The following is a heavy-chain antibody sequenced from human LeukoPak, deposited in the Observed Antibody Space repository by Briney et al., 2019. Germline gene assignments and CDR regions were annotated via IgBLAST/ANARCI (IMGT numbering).Heavy chain of an antibody. CDR1: GGSISSSSYY. J-gene: IGHJ3*02. Sequence: SETLSLTCTVSGGSISSSSYYWGWIRQPPGRGLEWIGSIYYSGSTYYNPSLKSRVTISVDTSKNQFSLKLSSVTAADTAVYYCARQDPQSDAFDIWGQGTMVTVSS. CDR3: ARQDPQSDAFDI. V-gene: IGHV4-39*01. CDR2: IYYSGST.